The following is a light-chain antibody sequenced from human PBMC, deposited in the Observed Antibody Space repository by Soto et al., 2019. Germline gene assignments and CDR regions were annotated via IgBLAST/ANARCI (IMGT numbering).Light chain of an antibody. V-gene: IGKV3-11*01. J-gene: IGKJ2*01. CDR2: DAS. CDR1: QSVNSY. Sequence: EIVLTQSPATLSLSPGERATLSCRASQSVNSYLAWYQQRPGQAPRLLIYDASNRATGIPARFSGSGSGADFTLTITGPEPEESARYYCQQRSSSPTFGQGTKLEI. CDR3: QQRSSSPT.